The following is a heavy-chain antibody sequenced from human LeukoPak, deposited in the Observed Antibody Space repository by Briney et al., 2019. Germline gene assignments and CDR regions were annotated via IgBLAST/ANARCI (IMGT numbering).Heavy chain of an antibody. Sequence: GGSLRLSCAASGFGVGSNYMAWVRLAPGKGLECVSLIYSGGPTIYPDSVRGRFAISRDDSKNALFLQMNSLRLEDTAIYYCAKGQELDDGVFDSWGQGTRVTVSS. D-gene: IGHD1-1*01. V-gene: IGHV3-53*01. CDR1: GFGVGSNY. CDR3: AKGQELDDGVFDS. CDR2: IYSGGPT. J-gene: IGHJ4*02.